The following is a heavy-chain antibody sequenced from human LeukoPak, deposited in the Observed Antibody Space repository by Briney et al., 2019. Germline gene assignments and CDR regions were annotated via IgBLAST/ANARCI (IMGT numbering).Heavy chain of an antibody. Sequence: SVKVSCKASGGTFSCYAISWVRQAPGQGLEWMGGIIPIFGTANYAQKFQGRVTITADKSTSTAHMELSSLRSEDTAVCYCARAATVQYYYYYMDVWGKGTTVTVSS. CDR2: IIPIFGTA. D-gene: IGHD4-11*01. V-gene: IGHV1-69*06. J-gene: IGHJ6*03. CDR3: ARAATVQYYYYYMDV. CDR1: GGTFSCYA.